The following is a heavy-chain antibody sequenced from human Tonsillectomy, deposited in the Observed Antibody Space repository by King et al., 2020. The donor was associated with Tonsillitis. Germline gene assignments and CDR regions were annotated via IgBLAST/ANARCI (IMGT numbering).Heavy chain of an antibody. CDR3: ARESDFWSGSLGPNFDY. CDR2: ISSSSSYI. J-gene: IGHJ4*02. V-gene: IGHV3-21*01. CDR1: GFTFSNYR. D-gene: IGHD3-3*01. Sequence: VQLVESGGGLVKPGGSQRLSCAASGFTFSNYRMTWVRQAPGKGLEWLSSISSSSSYIYYADSVKGRFTISRDNAKNSLYLQMNSLRAGDTAVYYCARESDFWSGSLGPNFDYWGQGTLVTVSS.